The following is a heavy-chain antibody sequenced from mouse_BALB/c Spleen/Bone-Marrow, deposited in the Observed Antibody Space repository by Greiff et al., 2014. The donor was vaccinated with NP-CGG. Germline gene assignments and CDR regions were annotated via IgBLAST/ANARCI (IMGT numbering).Heavy chain of an antibody. CDR2: INPSNGRA. D-gene: IGHD1-1*01. CDR3: ARYYNYYFDV. V-gene: IGHV1S81*02. Sequence: VQRVESGAELVKPGASVRLSCKTSGYTFTNYWMHWVKQRPGQGLEWIGDINPSNGRATYSEKFKSKATLTVDKSSSTAYMQLSSLTSEDSAVYYCARYYNYYFDVWGAGTTVTVSS. CDR1: GYTFTNYW. J-gene: IGHJ1*01.